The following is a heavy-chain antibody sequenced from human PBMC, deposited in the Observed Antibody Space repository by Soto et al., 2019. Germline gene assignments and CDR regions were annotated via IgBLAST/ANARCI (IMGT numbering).Heavy chain of an antibody. J-gene: IGHJ4*02. CDR3: ARQIKGYSYGYGNY. Sequence: EVQLEESGGGLVQPGGSLRLSCAASGFTFSSYEMNWVRQAPGKGLEWVSYISSSGSTIYYADSVKGRFTISRDNAKNSLYLQMNSLRAEDTAVYYCARQIKGYSYGYGNYRGQGTLVTVSS. CDR2: ISSSGSTI. D-gene: IGHD5-18*01. V-gene: IGHV3-48*03. CDR1: GFTFSSYE.